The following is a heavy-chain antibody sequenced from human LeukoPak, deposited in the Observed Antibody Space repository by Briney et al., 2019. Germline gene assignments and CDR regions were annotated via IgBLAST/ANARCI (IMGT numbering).Heavy chain of an antibody. D-gene: IGHD6-13*01. CDR2: IYYTGST. CDR3: ARVSIIAAAANFDY. Sequence: KPSETLSLTCTISGGSISSYYWSWIRQPPGKGLEWIGYIYYTGSTNHNPSLKSRVTISVDKSKNQFSLKLSSVTAADTAVYYCARVSIIAAAANFDYWGQGTLVTVSS. V-gene: IGHV4-59*12. J-gene: IGHJ4*02. CDR1: GGSISSYY.